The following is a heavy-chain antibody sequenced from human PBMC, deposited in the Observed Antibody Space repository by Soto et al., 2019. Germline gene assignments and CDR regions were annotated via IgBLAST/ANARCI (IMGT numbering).Heavy chain of an antibody. J-gene: IGHJ6*02. CDR1: GFTFSSYA. CDR2: ISYDGSNK. CDR3: ARERTYYDSSGYPGKNYYGMDV. Sequence: PGGSLRLSCAASGFTFSSYAMHWVRQAPGKGLEWVAVISYDGSNKYYADSVKGRFTISRDNSKNTLYLQMNSLRAEDTAVYYCARERTYYDSSGYPGKNYYGMDVWGQGTTVTVSS. D-gene: IGHD3-22*01. V-gene: IGHV3-30-3*01.